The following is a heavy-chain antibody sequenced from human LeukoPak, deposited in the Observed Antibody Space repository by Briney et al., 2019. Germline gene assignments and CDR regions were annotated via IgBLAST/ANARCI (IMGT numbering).Heavy chain of an antibody. Sequence: GGSLRLSCAASGFTFSTYGMHWVRQAPGKGLEWVAVIAYDGSSQFYADSVKGRFVISRDNSKNILFLQMNSLRGEDAAVYYCVKEGTPRSCTWYDSWGQGTLVTVSS. CDR3: VKEGTPRSCTWYDS. J-gene: IGHJ5*01. CDR2: IAYDGSSQ. D-gene: IGHD2-15*01. CDR1: GFTFSTYG. V-gene: IGHV3-30*18.